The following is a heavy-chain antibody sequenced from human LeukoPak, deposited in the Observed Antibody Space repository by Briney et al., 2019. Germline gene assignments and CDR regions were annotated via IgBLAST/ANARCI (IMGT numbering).Heavy chain of an antibody. CDR2: IKQDGSEK. CDR1: GFTFSSYY. CDR3: AGRQVRGISE. D-gene: IGHD3-10*01. J-gene: IGHJ4*02. V-gene: IGHV3-7*01. Sequence: GGSLRLSCAASGFTFSSYYMSWVRQAPGKGLEWVANIKQDGSEKYYVDSVKGRFTISRDNAKNSLYLQMNSLRAEDTAVYYCAGRQVRGISEWGQGTLVTVSS.